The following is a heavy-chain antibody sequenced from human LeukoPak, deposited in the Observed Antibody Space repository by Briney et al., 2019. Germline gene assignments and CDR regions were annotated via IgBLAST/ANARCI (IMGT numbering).Heavy chain of an antibody. V-gene: IGHV3-43*01. D-gene: IGHD2-2*02. CDR2: ITWDGADT. Sequence: GGSLRLSCAASGFTFAEYSMRWVRQTPGKGLEWVSLITWDGADTYYADSVKGRFTISRDNGKNSLYLQMNSLRTEDTALYYCAKDSANTYLPDYWGQGTLVTVSS. CDR3: AKDSANTYLPDY. CDR1: GFTFAEYS. J-gene: IGHJ4*02.